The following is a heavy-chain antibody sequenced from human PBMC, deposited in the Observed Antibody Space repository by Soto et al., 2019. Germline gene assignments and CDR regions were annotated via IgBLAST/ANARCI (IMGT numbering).Heavy chain of an antibody. CDR1: GFTFRSFT. CDR3: TRDASRDSSARGWFEP. V-gene: IGHV3-21*02. Sequence: EVQLVESGGGLVKPGGSLRLSCAASGFTFRSFTMNWVRQAPGKGLEWVSTISSNSAYIYYTDALRGRFTISRDNAKNSRHLHMDTLRAEDTAVYYCTRDASRDSSARGWFEPWGPGTLVTVSS. D-gene: IGHD6-13*01. J-gene: IGHJ5*02. CDR2: ISSNSAYI.